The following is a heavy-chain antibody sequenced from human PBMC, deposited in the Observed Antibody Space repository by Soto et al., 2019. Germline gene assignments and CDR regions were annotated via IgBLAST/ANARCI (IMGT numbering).Heavy chain of an antibody. V-gene: IGHV3-9*02. D-gene: IGHD3-16*01. Sequence: GGSLRLSCAVSGFTSHDHGMHWVRQAPGKGLEWVSGIIWNSGGTGYADSVKGRFTISRDNAKNSLYLQMNSLRPEDTAFYYCVKDIEPGGAGYWGQGTLVTVSA. CDR3: VKDIEPGGAGY. J-gene: IGHJ4*02. CDR2: IIWNSGGT. CDR1: GFTSHDHG.